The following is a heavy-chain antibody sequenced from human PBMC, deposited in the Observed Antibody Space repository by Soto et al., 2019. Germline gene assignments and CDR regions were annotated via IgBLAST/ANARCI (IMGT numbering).Heavy chain of an antibody. Sequence: QVQLVQSGAEVKKPGSSVKVSCKASGGTFSSYAISWVRQAPGQGLEWMGGIIPIFGTANYAQKFQGRVTITAEDSTRTAYMERTSLRSEDPAVYYCARDVIDAPRDYYYCGMDVWGQGPTVTVSS. CDR2: IIPIFGTA. CDR3: ARDVIDAPRDYYYCGMDV. CDR1: GGTFSSYA. D-gene: IGHD3-16*02. V-gene: IGHV1-69*01. J-gene: IGHJ6*02.